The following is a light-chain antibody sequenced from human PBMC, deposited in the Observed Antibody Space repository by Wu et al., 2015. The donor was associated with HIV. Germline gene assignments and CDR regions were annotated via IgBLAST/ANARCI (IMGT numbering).Light chain of an antibody. CDR1: QSVSSSF. Sequence: EIVLTQSPGILSLSPGERATLSCRASQSVSSSFLAWYQQKPGQAPRLLIYGASSRATGIPDRFSGSGSGTDLTLTISRLEPEDFAVYYCQQYGSSPRITFGPGTKVDIK. V-gene: IGKV3-20*01. J-gene: IGKJ3*01. CDR3: QQYGSSPRIT. CDR2: GAS.